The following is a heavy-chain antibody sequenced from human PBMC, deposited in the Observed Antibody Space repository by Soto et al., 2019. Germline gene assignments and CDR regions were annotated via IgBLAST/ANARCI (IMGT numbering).Heavy chain of an antibody. CDR2: IIPILGIA. Sequence: QVQLVQSGAEVKKPGSSVKVSCKASGGTFSSYTISWVRQAPGQGLEWMGRIIPILGIANYAQKFQGRVTLTADKSTSTAYMELSRLRFEDTAVYYCAMEYCSSTSCYRDYWGQGTLVTVSS. D-gene: IGHD2-2*02. CDR1: GGTFSSYT. J-gene: IGHJ4*02. V-gene: IGHV1-69*02. CDR3: AMEYCSSTSCYRDY.